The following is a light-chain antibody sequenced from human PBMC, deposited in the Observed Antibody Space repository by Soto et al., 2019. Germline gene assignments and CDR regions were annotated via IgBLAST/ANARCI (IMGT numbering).Light chain of an antibody. Sequence: QAMLTQPPSASGTPGQRVTISCSGSNSNIGSNTVNWYQQLPGAAPRLLIYGNNHRPSGAPDRFSGSKSGTSASLAISGLQSEDEADYFCAAWEDSLNGWVFGGGTKLTVL. CDR2: GNN. J-gene: IGLJ3*02. CDR1: NSNIGSNT. V-gene: IGLV1-44*01. CDR3: AAWEDSLNGWV.